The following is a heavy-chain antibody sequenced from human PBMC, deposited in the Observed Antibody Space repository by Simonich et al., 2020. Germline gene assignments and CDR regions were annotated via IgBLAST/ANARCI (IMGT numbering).Heavy chain of an antibody. Sequence: QVQLVQSGAEVKKPGASVKVSCKASGYTVTGYYMHWVRQAPGQGLGVVGTNNPTSGGTNYAQRMQGRVTKTRHMSSKSAYMELNRLRSDDTAGYYCARGASIAAAGTIDWGQGTLVTVST. V-gene: IGHV1-2*02. CDR2: NNPTSGGT. J-gene: IGHJ4*02. D-gene: IGHD6-13*01. CDR1: GYTVTGYY. CDR3: ARGASIAAAGTID.